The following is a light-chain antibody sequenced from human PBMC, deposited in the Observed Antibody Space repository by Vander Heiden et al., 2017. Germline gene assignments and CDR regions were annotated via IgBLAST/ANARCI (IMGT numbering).Light chain of an antibody. CDR2: DET. J-gene: IGLJ1*01. Sequence: SYLLTQPPSVSVAPGQTATIPCGGNNIKSKRVHWYQQKPGQAPVLVLYDETERPPGIPERFSGSNSANTATLAIRRVEAGDEGDYYCQVWDSATDSQVFGSGTLVTVL. CDR3: QVWDSATDSQV. CDR1: NIKSKR. V-gene: IGLV3-21*02.